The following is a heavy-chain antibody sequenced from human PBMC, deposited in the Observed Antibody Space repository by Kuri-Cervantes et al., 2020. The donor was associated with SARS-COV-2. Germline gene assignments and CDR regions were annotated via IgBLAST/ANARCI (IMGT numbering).Heavy chain of an antibody. D-gene: IGHD3-10*01. CDR3: ARALTGEVDDY. V-gene: IGHV4-34*01. Sequence: SETLSLTCAVYGGSFSGYYWSWIRQPPGKGLEWNGEINHSGSTNYNPSLKSRVTISVDTSKNQFSLKLSSVTAADTAVYYCARALTGEVDDYWGQGTLVTVSS. CDR1: GGSFSGYY. CDR2: INHSGST. J-gene: IGHJ4*02.